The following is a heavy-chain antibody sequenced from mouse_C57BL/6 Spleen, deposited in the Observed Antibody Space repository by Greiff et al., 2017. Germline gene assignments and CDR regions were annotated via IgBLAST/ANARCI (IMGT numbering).Heavy chain of an antibody. V-gene: IGHV1-26*01. CDR3: AIVGMMDY. CDR2: ITPNNGGT. Sequence: DVQLQESGPELVKPGASVTISCKASGYTFTDSYMNWVKQSHGKCLEWIGDITPNNGGTSYNQKFKGKATLTVDKSSSPAYMELRSLTTEDSAVYYCAIVGMMDYWGQGTSVTGSS. D-gene: IGHD1-3*01. CDR1: GYTFTDSY. J-gene: IGHJ4*01.